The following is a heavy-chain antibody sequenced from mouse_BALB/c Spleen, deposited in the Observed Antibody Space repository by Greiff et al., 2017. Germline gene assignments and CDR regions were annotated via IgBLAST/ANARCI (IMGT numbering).Heavy chain of an antibody. Sequence: LQQPGSELVRPGASVKLSCKASGYTFTSYWMHWVKQRPGQGLEWIGNIYPGSGSTNYDEKFKSKGTLTVDTSSSTAYMHLSSLTSEDSAVYYCTRSRKLGLRPYYFDYWGQGTTLTVSS. V-gene: IGHV1S22*01. D-gene: IGHD3-2*01. CDR2: IYPGSGST. J-gene: IGHJ2*01. CDR3: TRSRKLGLRPYYFDY. CDR1: GYTFTSYW.